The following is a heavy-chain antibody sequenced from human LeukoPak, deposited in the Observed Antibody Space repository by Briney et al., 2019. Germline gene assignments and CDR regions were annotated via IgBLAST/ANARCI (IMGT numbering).Heavy chain of an antibody. Sequence: GGSLRLSCAASGFTFSSYWMSWVRQAPGKGLEWVANIKQDGSEKYYVDSVKGRFTISRDNAKNSLYLQMNSLRAEDTAVYYCASNGKQWLVPYYSDYWGQGTLVTVSS. CDR1: GFTFSSYW. CDR2: IKQDGSEK. V-gene: IGHV3-7*01. CDR3: ASNGKQWLVPYYSDY. D-gene: IGHD6-19*01. J-gene: IGHJ4*02.